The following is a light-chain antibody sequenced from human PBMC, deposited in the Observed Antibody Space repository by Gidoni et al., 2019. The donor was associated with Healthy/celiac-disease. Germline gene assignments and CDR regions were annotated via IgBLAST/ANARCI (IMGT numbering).Light chain of an antibody. Sequence: DIQMTQSPSSLSASVGDRVTITCQASQDISNYLNWYQQKPGKAPTLLIYDASNLETGAPSRFSGSGSGTDFTFTISSLQPEDIATYYCQQYDNLPRTFGQGTKLEIK. J-gene: IGKJ2*01. V-gene: IGKV1-33*01. CDR2: DAS. CDR1: QDISNY. CDR3: QQYDNLPRT.